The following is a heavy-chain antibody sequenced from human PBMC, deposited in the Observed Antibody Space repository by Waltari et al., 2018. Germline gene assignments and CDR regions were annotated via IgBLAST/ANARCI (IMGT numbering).Heavy chain of an antibody. J-gene: IGHJ4*02. Sequence: EVQLLESGGGFVQPGGSLRLSCVVSGFRFSSSSMSWVRQAPGKGLEWVSSISISVTKLYYADSVKGRFTISRDNSKNALHLQMNSLRAEDTAIYYCAKEIRPNDFWGQGTLVTVSS. CDR3: AKEIRPNDF. V-gene: IGHV3-23*01. D-gene: IGHD1-1*01. CDR2: ISISVTKL. CDR1: GFRFSSSS.